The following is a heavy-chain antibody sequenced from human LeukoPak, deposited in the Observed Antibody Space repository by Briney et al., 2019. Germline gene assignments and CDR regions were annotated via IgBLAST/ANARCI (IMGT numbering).Heavy chain of an antibody. V-gene: IGHV1-2*02. J-gene: IGHJ4*02. CDR2: INPNSGGT. Sequence: GASVKLSCKASGYTFTDYYIHWVRQAPGQGLEWMGWINPNSGGTNYAQKLQDRVTMTRDTSISTAYMDLSTLTSDDTAVYYCASPSYQTGTYYYFDYWGQGTLVTVSS. D-gene: IGHD1-26*01. CDR3: ASPSYQTGTYYYFDY. CDR1: GYTFTDYY.